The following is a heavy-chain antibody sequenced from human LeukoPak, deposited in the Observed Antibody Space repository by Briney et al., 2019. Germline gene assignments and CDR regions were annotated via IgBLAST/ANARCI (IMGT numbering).Heavy chain of an antibody. CDR1: GGSISSYY. J-gene: IGHJ6*02. CDR3: ARGARYYYGMDV. V-gene: IGHV4-59*01. CDR2: IYYSGST. Sequence: SETLSLTCTVSGGSISSYYWGWIRQPPGKGLEWIGYIYYSGSTNYNPSLKSRVTISVDTSKNQFSLKLSSVTAADTAVYYCARGARYYYGMDVWGQGTTVTVSS.